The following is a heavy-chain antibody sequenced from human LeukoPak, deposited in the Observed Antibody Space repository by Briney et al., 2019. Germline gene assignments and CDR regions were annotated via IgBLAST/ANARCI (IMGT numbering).Heavy chain of an antibody. J-gene: IGHJ6*04. V-gene: IGHV4-34*01. CDR3: ARHVIGRWLGDDYSYFVDV. Sequence: PSETLSLTCAVYGGSFSGYYWSWIRQPPGKGLEWIGEIDRYGTTNYIPSLKSRVTISLDTSKNQFSLKLSSVTAADTGVYYCARHVIGRWLGDDYSYFVDVWGKGTTVTISS. D-gene: IGHD5-24*01. CDR2: IDRYGTT. CDR1: GGSFSGYY.